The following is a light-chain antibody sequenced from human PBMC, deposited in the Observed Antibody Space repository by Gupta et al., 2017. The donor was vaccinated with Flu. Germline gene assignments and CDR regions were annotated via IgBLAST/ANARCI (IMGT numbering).Light chain of an antibody. CDR2: AAS. J-gene: IGKJ4*02. Sequence: DLQMTQSPSSLSASVGDRVTITCRASQTINNNLNWYQQKPGKAPNLLIYAASTLQSGVPSRFSGSRSGTDFTLTISSLQPEDFATYYCQQSYSTPRTFGGGTKVEIK. V-gene: IGKV1-39*01. CDR1: QTINNN. CDR3: QQSYSTPRT.